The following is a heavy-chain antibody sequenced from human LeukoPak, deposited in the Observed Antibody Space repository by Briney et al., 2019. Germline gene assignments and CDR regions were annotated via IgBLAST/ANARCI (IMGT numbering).Heavy chain of an antibody. J-gene: IGHJ5*02. Sequence: SETLSLTCAVYGGSFSGYYWSWIRQPPGKGLEWIGEINHSGSTNYNPSLKSRVTTSVDTSKNQFSLKLSSVTAADTAVYYCARGHYGSGRSWFDPWGQGTLVTVSS. CDR3: ARGHYGSGRSWFDP. D-gene: IGHD3-10*01. V-gene: IGHV4-34*01. CDR1: GGSFSGYY. CDR2: INHSGST.